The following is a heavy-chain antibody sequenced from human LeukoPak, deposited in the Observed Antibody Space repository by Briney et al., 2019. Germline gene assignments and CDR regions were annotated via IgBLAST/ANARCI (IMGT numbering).Heavy chain of an antibody. CDR1: GGSISSSNW. Sequence: SGTLSLTCAVSGGSISSSNWWSWVRQPPGKGLEWIGEIYHSGSTNYNPSLKSRVTISVDKSKNQFSLKLSSVTAADTAVYYCARVRYYDFWSGHYFDYWGQGTLVTVSS. CDR3: ARVRYYDFWSGHYFDY. D-gene: IGHD3-3*01. V-gene: IGHV4-4*02. J-gene: IGHJ4*02. CDR2: IYHSGST.